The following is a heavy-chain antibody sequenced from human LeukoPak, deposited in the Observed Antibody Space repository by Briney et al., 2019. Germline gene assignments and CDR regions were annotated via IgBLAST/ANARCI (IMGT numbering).Heavy chain of an antibody. CDR1: GGSISSYY. Sequence: PSETLSLTCTVSGGSISSYYWSWIRQPPGKGLEWIGYIYYSGSTNYNPSLKSRVTISVDTSKNQFSLKLSSVTAADTAVYYCASSSGYTLGPSSLDYWGQGTLVTVSS. CDR2: IYYSGST. D-gene: IGHD3-22*01. CDR3: ASSSGYTLGPSSLDY. J-gene: IGHJ4*02. V-gene: IGHV4-59*01.